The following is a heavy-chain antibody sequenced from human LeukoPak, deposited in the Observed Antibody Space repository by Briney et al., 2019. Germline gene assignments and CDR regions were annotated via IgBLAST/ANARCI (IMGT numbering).Heavy chain of an antibody. CDR2: IIPIFGTA. Sequence: SVKVSCKASGCTFSSYAISWVRQAPGQGLEWMGGIIPIFGTANYAQKFQGRVTITTDESTSTAYMELSSLRSEDTAVYYCARDRETTMFSAWFDPWGQGTLVTVPS. J-gene: IGHJ5*02. D-gene: IGHD3-10*02. CDR3: ARDRETTMFSAWFDP. V-gene: IGHV1-69*05. CDR1: GCTFSSYA.